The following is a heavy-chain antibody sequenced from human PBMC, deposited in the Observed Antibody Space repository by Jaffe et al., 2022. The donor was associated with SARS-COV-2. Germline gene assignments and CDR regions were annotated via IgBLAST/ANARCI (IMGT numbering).Heavy chain of an antibody. CDR1: GFTFSSYE. CDR3: ARTLPWRTYGMDV. D-gene: IGHD3-3*01. V-gene: IGHV3-48*03. CDR2: ISSSGSTI. J-gene: IGHJ6*02. Sequence: EVQLVESGGGLVQPGGSLRLSCAASGFTFSSYEMNWVRQAPGKGLEWVSYISSSGSTIYYADSVKGRFTISRDNAKNSLYLQMNSLRAEDTAVYYCARTLPWRTYGMDVWGQGTTVTVSS.